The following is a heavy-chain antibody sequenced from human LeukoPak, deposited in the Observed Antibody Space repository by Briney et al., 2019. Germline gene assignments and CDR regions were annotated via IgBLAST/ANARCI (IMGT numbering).Heavy chain of an antibody. V-gene: IGHV3-66*02. J-gene: IGHJ4*02. Sequence: GGSLRLSCAASGFTVGNSYLNWVRQAPGKGLVWVSVIYSGGHTYSADSVKGRFTISRDNSKNTLYLQMNSLRPEDTAVYYCTRPHCSSTSCYYYFDYWGQGTLVTVSS. D-gene: IGHD2-2*01. CDR3: TRPHCSSTSCYYYFDY. CDR2: IYSGGHT. CDR1: GFTVGNSY.